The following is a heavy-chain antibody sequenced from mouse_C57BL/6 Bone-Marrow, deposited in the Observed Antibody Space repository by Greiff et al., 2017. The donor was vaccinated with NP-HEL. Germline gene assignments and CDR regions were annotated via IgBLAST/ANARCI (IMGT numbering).Heavy chain of an antibody. J-gene: IGHJ2*01. CDR2: SRNKANDYTT. V-gene: IGHV7-1*01. CDR1: GFTFSDFY. Sequence: EVNVVESGGGLVQSGRSLRLSCATSGFTFSDFYMEWVRQAPGKGLEWIAASRNKANDYTTEYSASVKGRFIVSRDTSQSILYLQMNALRAEDTAIYYCARDAPGRGGYFDYWGQGTTLTVSS. CDR3: ARDAPGRGGYFDY.